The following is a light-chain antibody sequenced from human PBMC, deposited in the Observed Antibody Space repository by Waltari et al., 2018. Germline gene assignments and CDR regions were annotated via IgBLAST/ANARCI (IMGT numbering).Light chain of an antibody. CDR3: SSFAGYNTPFV. CDR1: SSDVGRYNY. V-gene: IGLV2-8*01. J-gene: IGLJ1*01. Sequence: QSALTQPPSASGSPGQSVTISCTGTSSDVGRYNYVSWYQHHPGEAPQLIISEVSKRPSGVPDRFSGSKSGNTASLTVSGLQPEDEADYYCSSFAGYNTPFVFGTGTKVTVL. CDR2: EVS.